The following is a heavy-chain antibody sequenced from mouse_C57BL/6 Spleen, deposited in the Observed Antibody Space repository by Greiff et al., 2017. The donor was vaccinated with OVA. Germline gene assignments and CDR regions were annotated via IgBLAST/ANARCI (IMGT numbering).Heavy chain of an antibody. CDR1: GYTFTDYE. V-gene: IGHV1-15*01. J-gene: IGHJ2*01. Sequence: QVQLQQSGAELVRPGASVTLSCKASGYTFTDYEMHWVKQTPVHGLEWIGAIDPETGGTAYNQKFKGKAILTADKSTSTAYMELRSLTSEDSAIYYCTPTGLDYWGQGTTLTVSS. CDR2: IDPETGGT. CDR3: TPTGLDY. D-gene: IGHD4-1*02.